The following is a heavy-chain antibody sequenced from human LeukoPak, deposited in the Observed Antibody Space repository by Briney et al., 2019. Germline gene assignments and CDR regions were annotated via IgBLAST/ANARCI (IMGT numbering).Heavy chain of an antibody. D-gene: IGHD3-9*01. J-gene: IGHJ4*02. V-gene: IGHV4-34*01. CDR2: INHSGST. CDR3: ARHVWLQPFDY. CDR1: GGSFSGYY. Sequence: SETLSLTCAVYGGSFSGYYWSWIRQPPGKGLEWIWEINHSGSTNYNPSLKSRVTISVDTSKNQFSLKLSSVTAADTAVYYCARHVWLQPFDYWGQGTLVTVSS.